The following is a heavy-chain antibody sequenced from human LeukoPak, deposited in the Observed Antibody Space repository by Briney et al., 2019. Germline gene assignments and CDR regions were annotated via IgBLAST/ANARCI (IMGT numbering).Heavy chain of an antibody. V-gene: IGHV3-11*06. CDR1: GFTFDDYY. CDR2: ISGSSSYT. J-gene: IGHJ4*02. D-gene: IGHD3-16*02. Sequence: GGSLRLSCAASGFTFDDYYMTWIRQAPGKGLEWVSYISGSSSYTNYVDSVKGRFAISRDNAKNSLYLQMNSLRAEDTAMYYCAREGPLPHYWGQGTLVTVSS. CDR3: AREGPLPHY.